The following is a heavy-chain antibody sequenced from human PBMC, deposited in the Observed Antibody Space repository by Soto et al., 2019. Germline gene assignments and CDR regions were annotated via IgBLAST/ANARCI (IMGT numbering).Heavy chain of an antibody. J-gene: IGHJ6*02. V-gene: IGHV1-58*02. CDR3: SADRPDIGVGWWV. Sequence: SVKVSCKASGSGFINSGIQWVRQAHGQRLEWIGWIVVASGQTNYAQNFRGRVAITRDTSTATAYIELTGLTSEDTAVYFCSADRPDIGVGWWVWGQGTTVTVS. CDR1: GSGFINSG. D-gene: IGHD2-15*01. CDR2: IVVASGQT.